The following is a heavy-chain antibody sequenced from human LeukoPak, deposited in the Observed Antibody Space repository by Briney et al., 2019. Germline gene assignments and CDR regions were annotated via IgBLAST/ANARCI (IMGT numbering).Heavy chain of an antibody. D-gene: IGHD6-19*01. CDR3: ARAYSPGYSSGWLDY. CDR1: GGXISSYY. J-gene: IGHJ4*02. Sequence: SETLSLTCTVSGGXISSYYWSWIRQPPGKGLEWIGYIYYSGSTNYNPSLKSRVTISVDTSKNQFSLKLSSVTAADTAVYYCARAYSPGYSSGWLDYWGQGTLVTVSS. V-gene: IGHV4-59*01. CDR2: IYYSGST.